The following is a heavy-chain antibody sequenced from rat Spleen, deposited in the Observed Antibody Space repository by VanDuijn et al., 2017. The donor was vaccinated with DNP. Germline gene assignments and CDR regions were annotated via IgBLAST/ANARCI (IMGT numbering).Heavy chain of an antibody. J-gene: IGHJ3*01. D-gene: IGHD1-11*01. CDR2: ISYDGGST. V-gene: IGHV5-7*01. CDR1: GFTFSDYN. Sequence: EVQLVESGGGLVQPGRSLKLSCAASGFTFSDYNMAWVRQAPTKGLDLVAYISYDGGSTFSGDSVKDRFTISRDNAKTTLYLQMDSLRSEDTATYYCSRRNYGNSLNWFVYWGQGTLVTVSS. CDR3: SRRNYGNSLNWFVY.